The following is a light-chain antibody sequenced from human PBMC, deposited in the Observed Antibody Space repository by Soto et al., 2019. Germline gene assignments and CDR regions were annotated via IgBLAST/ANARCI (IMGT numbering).Light chain of an antibody. V-gene: IGLV2-14*01. Sequence: SVLTYPASLSGSPGQAITPSFTGTSSEVGIYNYVSWYQQHPGKAPKLMIYDVNNRPSGISNRFSGSKSGNTASLTISGLQAEDEADYYCSSFTSSSTYVFGTGTKVTVL. CDR1: SSEVGIYNY. J-gene: IGLJ1*01. CDR3: SSFTSSSTYV. CDR2: DVN.